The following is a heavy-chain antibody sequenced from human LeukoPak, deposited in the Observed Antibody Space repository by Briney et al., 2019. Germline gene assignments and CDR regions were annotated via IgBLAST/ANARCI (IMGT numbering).Heavy chain of an antibody. V-gene: IGHV4-39*01. J-gene: IGHJ4*02. CDR2: IFYSGST. Sequence: SETLSLTCTVSGGSISSSTYLWGWIRQPPGEGLEWIGSIFYSGSTYYSPSLKSRVTVSVDTSNNQFSLRLSSVTAADTAVYFCARKGVIISYFDYWGQGALVTVSS. D-gene: IGHD3-10*01. CDR3: ARKGVIISYFDY. CDR1: GGSISSSTYL.